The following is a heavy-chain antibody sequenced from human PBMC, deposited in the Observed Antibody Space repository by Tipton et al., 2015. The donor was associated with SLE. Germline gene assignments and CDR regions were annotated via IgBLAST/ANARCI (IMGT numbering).Heavy chain of an antibody. CDR3: ARESGSAGYFDY. Sequence: SLRLSCAASGFTVSSNYMSWVRQAPGKGLEWVSVIYRGGSTYYADSVKGRFTISRDNSKNTLYLQMNSLRAEDTAVYYCARESGSAGYFDYWGQGSLVTVSS. V-gene: IGHV3-53*05. CDR2: IYRGGST. CDR1: GFTVSSNY. J-gene: IGHJ4*02. D-gene: IGHD1-26*01.